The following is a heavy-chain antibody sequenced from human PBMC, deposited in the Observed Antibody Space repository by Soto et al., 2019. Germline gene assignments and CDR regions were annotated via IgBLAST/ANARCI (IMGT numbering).Heavy chain of an antibody. D-gene: IGHD3-16*02. J-gene: IGHJ4*02. V-gene: IGHV2-26*01. CDR2: IFSNGEK. CDR3: ARIHPRMITFRGVIVFDF. Sequence: QVTLKESGPVLVKPTETLTLTCTVSGFSLNNARMGVTWIRQRPGKALEWLAHIFSNGEKSYSTSLKSRLTISKDISKSRVVLTLTNIDPVDTATYYCARIHPRMITFRGVIVFDFWGQGTLVSVSS. CDR1: GFSLNNARMG.